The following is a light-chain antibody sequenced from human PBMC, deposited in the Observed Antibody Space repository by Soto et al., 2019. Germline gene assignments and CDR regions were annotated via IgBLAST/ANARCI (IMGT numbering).Light chain of an antibody. CDR1: QSLVSSDGNTY. CDR2: NVS. CDR3: MQGTHWPPT. V-gene: IGKV2-30*01. Sequence: VVMTQSPLSLPVTLGQPASISCRSSQSLVSSDGNTYLNWFQQRPGQSPRRLIYNVSNRDSGVPDRFSGSGSGTDFTLKISRVEAEDVGVYYCMQGTHWPPTFGGGTKVDTK. J-gene: IGKJ4*01.